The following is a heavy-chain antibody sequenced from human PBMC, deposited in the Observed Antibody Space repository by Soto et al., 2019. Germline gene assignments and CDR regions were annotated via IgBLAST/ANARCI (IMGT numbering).Heavy chain of an antibody. CDR2: IYATGTT. V-gene: IGHV4-4*07. D-gene: IGHD1-1*01. Sequence: SETLSITCTVSGASISGFYWSWIRKSAGKGLEWIGRIYATGTTDYNPSLKSRVMMSVDTSKKQFSLKLRSVTAADTAVYYCVRDGTKTLRDWFDPWGQGISVTVSS. CDR1: GASISGFY. J-gene: IGHJ5*02. CDR3: VRDGTKTLRDWFDP.